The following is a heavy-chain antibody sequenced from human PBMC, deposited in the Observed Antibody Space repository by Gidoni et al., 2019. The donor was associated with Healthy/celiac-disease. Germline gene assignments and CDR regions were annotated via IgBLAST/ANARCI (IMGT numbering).Heavy chain of an antibody. CDR1: GYTFTSYY. J-gene: IGHJ4*02. D-gene: IGHD6-19*01. CDR2: INPSGGST. CDR3: ATTPAVAVTPFDY. V-gene: IGHV1-46*01. Sequence: QVQLVQSGAEVKKPGASVQVSCKASGYTFTSYYMHCVRQAPGQGLEWMGIINPSGGSTSYAQKFQGRVTMTRDTSTSTVYMELSSLRSEDTAVYYCATTPAVAVTPFDYWGQGTLVTVSS.